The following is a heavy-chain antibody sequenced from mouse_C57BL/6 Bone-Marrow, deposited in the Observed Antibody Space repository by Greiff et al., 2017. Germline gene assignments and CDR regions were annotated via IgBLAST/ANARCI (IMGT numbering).Heavy chain of an antibody. V-gene: IGHV1-52*01. D-gene: IGHD2-4*01. CDR3: ASLVYYDYDDGYFDY. CDR1: GYTFTSYW. J-gene: IGHJ2*01. Sequence: QVQLQQPGAELVRPGSSVKLSCKASGYTFTSYWMHWVKQRPIQGLEWIGNIDPSDSETHYNQKFKDKATLTVDKSSSTAYMQLSSLTSEDSAVYYCASLVYYDYDDGYFDYWGQGTTLTVSS. CDR2: IDPSDSET.